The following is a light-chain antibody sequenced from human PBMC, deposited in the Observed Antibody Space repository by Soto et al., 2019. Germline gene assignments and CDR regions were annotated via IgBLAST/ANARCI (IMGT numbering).Light chain of an antibody. V-gene: IGKV3-11*01. CDR2: DAS. Sequence: IVLTQSPATLSLSPGERATLSCRASQSVSSYLAWYQQKPGQAPRLLIYDASNRATGIPARFSGSGSGIDFTLTISSLEPEDFAVYYCQQRSNWPPTFGQGTKVEIK. CDR3: QQRSNWPPT. CDR1: QSVSSY. J-gene: IGKJ1*01.